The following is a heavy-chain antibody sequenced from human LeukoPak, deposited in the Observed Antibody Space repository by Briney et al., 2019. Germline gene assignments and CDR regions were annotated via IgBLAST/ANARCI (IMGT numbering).Heavy chain of an antibody. J-gene: IGHJ4*02. Sequence: GGSLRLSCAASGFTFSSYAMSWVRQAPGKGLEWVSGISGSGGSTYYADSVKGRFTISRDNSKNTLFLQMNSLRAEDTAAYYCAKPVIYGSEQSDYWGQGTLVTVSS. D-gene: IGHD3-10*01. CDR1: GFTFSSYA. CDR2: ISGSGGST. CDR3: AKPVIYGSEQSDY. V-gene: IGHV3-23*01.